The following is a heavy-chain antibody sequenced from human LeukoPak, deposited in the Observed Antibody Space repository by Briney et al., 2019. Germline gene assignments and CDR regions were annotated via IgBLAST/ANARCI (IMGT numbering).Heavy chain of an antibody. Sequence: GASVKVSCKASGCTFTSYGISWVRQAPGQGLEWMGWISAYNGNTNYAQKLQGRVTMTTDTSTSTAYMELRSLRSDDTAVYYCARQITMVRGVIITRSHFDYWGQGTLVTVSS. D-gene: IGHD3-10*01. CDR3: ARQITMVRGVIITRSHFDY. V-gene: IGHV1-18*01. CDR2: ISAYNGNT. CDR1: GCTFTSYG. J-gene: IGHJ4*02.